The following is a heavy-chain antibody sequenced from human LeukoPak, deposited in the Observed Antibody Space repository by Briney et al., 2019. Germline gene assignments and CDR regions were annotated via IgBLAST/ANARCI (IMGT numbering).Heavy chain of an antibody. V-gene: IGHV1-24*01. Sequence: ASVKVSCKASGHSFNAYYMHWVRQAPGQGLEWMGGFDPEDGETIYAQEFQGRVTMTEDTSTDTAYMELSSLRSEDTAVYYCATVVTGGSYYVDYWGQGTLVTVSS. CDR2: FDPEDGET. J-gene: IGHJ4*02. CDR3: ATVVTGGSYYVDY. CDR1: GHSFNAYY. D-gene: IGHD1-26*01.